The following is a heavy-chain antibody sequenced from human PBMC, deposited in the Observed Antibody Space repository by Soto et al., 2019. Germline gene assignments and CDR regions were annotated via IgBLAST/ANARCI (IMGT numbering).Heavy chain of an antibody. V-gene: IGHV3-23*01. D-gene: IGHD6-13*01. J-gene: IGHJ6*03. CDR1: GFTFSSYA. CDR2: ISGSGGST. Sequence: EVQLLESGGGLVQPGGSLRLSCAASGFTFSSYAMSWVRQAPGKGLEWVLAISGSGGSTYYADSVKGRFTISRDNSKNTLYLQMNSLRAEDTAVYYCAKDRGYSSSWFSYYYMDVWGKGTTVTVSS. CDR3: AKDRGYSSSWFSYYYMDV.